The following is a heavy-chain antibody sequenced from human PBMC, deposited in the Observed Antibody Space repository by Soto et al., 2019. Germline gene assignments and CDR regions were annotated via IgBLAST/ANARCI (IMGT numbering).Heavy chain of an antibody. CDR1: GFTFSSYA. V-gene: IGHV3-64D*09. Sequence: GGSLRRSCSASGFTFSSYAMHWVRQDPGKGLEYVSAISSNGGSTYYAVSVKGRFTISRDNSKNTLYLQMSSLRAEDTAVYYLVKEDSEYYYDSSVHYYFDYWGQGTLVTVSS. J-gene: IGHJ4*02. D-gene: IGHD3-22*01. CDR2: ISSNGGST. CDR3: VKEDSEYYYDSSVHYYFDY.